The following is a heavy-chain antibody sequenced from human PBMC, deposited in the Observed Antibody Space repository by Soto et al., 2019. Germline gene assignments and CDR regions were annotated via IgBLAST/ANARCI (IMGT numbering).Heavy chain of an antibody. CDR2: VNPSGST. V-gene: IGHV4-34*01. J-gene: IGHJ3*02. D-gene: IGHD3-22*01. Sequence: PSETLSLTCDVYGGSSGGYYWSWIRQPPGKGLEWIGEVNPSGSTNFNPSLKTRVTISMDASENHLALRAEDTAVYYCARDAPRRPMMDAFDIWGQGTMVTVSS. CDR3: ARDAPRRPMMDAFDI. CDR1: GGSSGGYY.